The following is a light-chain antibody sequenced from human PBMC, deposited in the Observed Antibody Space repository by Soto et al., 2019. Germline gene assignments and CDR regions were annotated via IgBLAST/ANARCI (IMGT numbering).Light chain of an antibody. CDR3: CSYAGTSTFVV. CDR2: EGS. V-gene: IGLV2-23*03. J-gene: IGLJ2*01. Sequence: QSALTQPASVSGSPGQSITISCTGTSSDVGSYNLVSWYQQHPGKAPKLMIYEGSKRPSGVSNRFSGSKSGNTASLTISGLQAEDEADYYCCSYAGTSTFVVFGGGTKVTXL. CDR1: SSDVGSYNL.